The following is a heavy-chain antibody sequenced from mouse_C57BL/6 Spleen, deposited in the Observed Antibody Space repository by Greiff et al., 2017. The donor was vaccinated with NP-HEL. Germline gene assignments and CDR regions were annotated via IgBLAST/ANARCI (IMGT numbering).Heavy chain of an antibody. Sequence: EVKLVESGGGLVKPGGSLKLSCAASGFTFSSYAMSWVRQTPEKRLEWVATISDGGSYTYYPDNVKGRFTISRDNAKNNLYLQMSHLKSEDTAMYYCAREGIITPFAYWGQGTLVTVSA. CDR3: AREGIITPFAY. D-gene: IGHD1-1*01. CDR1: GFTFSSYA. V-gene: IGHV5-4*01. CDR2: ISDGGSYT. J-gene: IGHJ3*01.